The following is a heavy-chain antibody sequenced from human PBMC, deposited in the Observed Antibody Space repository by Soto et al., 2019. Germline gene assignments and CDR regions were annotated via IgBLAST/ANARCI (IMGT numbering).Heavy chain of an antibody. CDR2: ISYDGSNK. V-gene: IGHV3-30*18. J-gene: IGHJ5*02. CDR3: AEDRDIVLVPAAFGWFDP. Sequence: GGSLRLSCAASGFTFSSYGMHWVRQAPGKGLEWVAVISYDGSNKYYADSVKGRFTISRDNSKNTLYLQMNSLRAEDTAVYYCAEDRDIVLVPAAFGWFDPWGQGTLVTVSS. CDR1: GFTFSSYG. D-gene: IGHD2-2*01.